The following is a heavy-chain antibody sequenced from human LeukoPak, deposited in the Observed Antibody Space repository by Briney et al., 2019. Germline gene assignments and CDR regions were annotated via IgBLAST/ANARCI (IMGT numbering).Heavy chain of an antibody. Sequence: GASVKVSCKASGYTFTSYGISWVRQAPGQGLEWMGWISAYNGNTNYAQKLQGRVTMTTDTSTSTAYMELRSLRSDDTAVYYCAREQLAPYYYYGMDVWGQGTTVTVSS. J-gene: IGHJ6*02. D-gene: IGHD6-6*01. V-gene: IGHV1-18*01. CDR1: GYTFTSYG. CDR2: ISAYNGNT. CDR3: AREQLAPYYYYGMDV.